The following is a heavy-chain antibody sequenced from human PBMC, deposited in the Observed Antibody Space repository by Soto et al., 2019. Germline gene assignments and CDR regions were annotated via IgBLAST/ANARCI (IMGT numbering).Heavy chain of an antibody. Sequence: EVQLVESGGGLVQPGGSLRLSCAASGFTFSNYYMTWVRQAPGKGLERVANIKQDGGEKYYVDSVQGRFTISRDNAKNSLHLQMHSLRAEDTAVYYCARGRYYYGSGSYRYRLDYWGQGTLVSVSS. D-gene: IGHD3-10*01. CDR3: ARGRYYYGSGSYRYRLDY. CDR2: IKQDGGEK. V-gene: IGHV3-7*01. CDR1: GFTFSNYY. J-gene: IGHJ4*02.